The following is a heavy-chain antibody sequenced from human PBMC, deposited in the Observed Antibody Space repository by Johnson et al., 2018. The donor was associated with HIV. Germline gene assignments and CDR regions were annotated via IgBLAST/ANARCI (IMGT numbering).Heavy chain of an antibody. J-gene: IGHJ3*02. CDR3: ARGGYCVDGSCRHGNAFDI. CDR1: GFTFSNAW. Sequence: QLVESGGGVVQPGRSLRLSCAASGFTFSNAWMSWVRQAPGKGLEWVSGINWNGGSTGYADSVKGRFTISRDNAKHSLYLQMNSLRAEDTALYFCARGGYCVDGSCRHGNAFDIWGQGTMVTVSS. CDR2: INWNGGST. V-gene: IGHV3-20*04. D-gene: IGHD2-15*01.